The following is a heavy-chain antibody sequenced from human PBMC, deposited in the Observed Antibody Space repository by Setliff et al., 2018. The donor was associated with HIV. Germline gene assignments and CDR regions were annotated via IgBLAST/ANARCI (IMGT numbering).Heavy chain of an antibody. J-gene: IGHJ5*01. V-gene: IGHV5-51*01. CDR2: INPRDSDA. D-gene: IGHD3-10*01. CDR3: AKAGGDS. Sequence: GESLKISCKGFGYTFSTHWIGWIRQMPGKGLAWMGIINPRDSDARYSPALQGHFTFSADKSIGTTYLQWSSLRASDTAMYYCAKAGGDSWGQGTLVTVSS. CDR1: GYTFSTHW.